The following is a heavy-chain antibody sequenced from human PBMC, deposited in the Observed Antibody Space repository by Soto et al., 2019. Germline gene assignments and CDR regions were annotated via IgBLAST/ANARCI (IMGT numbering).Heavy chain of an antibody. J-gene: IGHJ4*02. D-gene: IGHD6-19*01. Sequence: ASVKVSCKASGYTFTSYDINWVRQATGQGLEWMGWMNPNSGNTGYAQKFQGRVTMTRNTSISTAYMELSSLRSEDTAVYYCARGNPSAYSSGWYAGYYYFDYWGQGTLVTVSS. CDR2: MNPNSGNT. CDR3: ARGNPSAYSSGWYAGYYYFDY. CDR1: GYTFTSYD. V-gene: IGHV1-8*01.